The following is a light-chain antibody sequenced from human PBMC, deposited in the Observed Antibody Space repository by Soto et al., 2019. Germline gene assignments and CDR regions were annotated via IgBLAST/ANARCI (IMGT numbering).Light chain of an antibody. CDR3: QQLNSYPGT. Sequence: IQLTQSPSFLSSSVGDRVTLTCRASQGISSYLAWHQQKPGKAPKLLSYAASTLQSGVPSRVRGSGSGTEFTLTISSLKPEDFATYYCQQLNSYPGTFGQGTKVDIK. J-gene: IGKJ1*01. CDR1: QGISSY. V-gene: IGKV1-9*01. CDR2: AAS.